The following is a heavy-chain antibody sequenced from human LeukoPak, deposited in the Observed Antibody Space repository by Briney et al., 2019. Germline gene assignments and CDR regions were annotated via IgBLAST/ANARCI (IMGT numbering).Heavy chain of an antibody. CDR1: GYTFTSYY. D-gene: IGHD2-8*02. V-gene: IGHV1-46*01. Sequence: ASVKVSCKASGYTFTSYYMHWVRQAPGQGLEWMGIINPSGGSRSYAQKFHDRVTMTSDTSTSTVYMELSSLRSEDTAVYYCAREDGGVYIDCWGQGTLVTVSS. CDR2: INPSGGSR. J-gene: IGHJ4*02. CDR3: AREDGGVYIDC.